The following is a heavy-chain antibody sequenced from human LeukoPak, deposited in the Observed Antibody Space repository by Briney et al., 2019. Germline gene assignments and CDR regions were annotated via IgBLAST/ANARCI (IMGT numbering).Heavy chain of an antibody. CDR3: ARDSPHYDILTGYPKAAIDV. CDR1: GYTFTSYY. D-gene: IGHD3-9*01. Sequence: ASVKVSCKASGYTFTSYYMHWVRQAPGQGLEWMGIINPSGGSTSYAQKFQGRVTMTRDTSTSTVYMELSSLRSEDTAVYYCARDSPHYDILTGYPKAAIDVWGQGTMVTVSS. J-gene: IGHJ3*01. V-gene: IGHV1-46*01. CDR2: INPSGGST.